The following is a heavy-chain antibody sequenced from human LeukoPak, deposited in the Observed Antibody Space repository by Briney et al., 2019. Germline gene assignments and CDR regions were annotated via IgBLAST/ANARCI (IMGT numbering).Heavy chain of an antibody. V-gene: IGHV4-59*01. Sequence: TSETLSLTCTVPGGSISSYYWSWIRQPPGKGLEWIGYIYYSGSTNYNPSLKSRVTISVDTSKNQFSLKLSSVTAADTAVYYCAREGYSYGYRWFDPWGQGTLVTVSS. CDR1: GGSISSYY. J-gene: IGHJ5*02. D-gene: IGHD5-18*01. CDR2: IYYSGST. CDR3: AREGYSYGYRWFDP.